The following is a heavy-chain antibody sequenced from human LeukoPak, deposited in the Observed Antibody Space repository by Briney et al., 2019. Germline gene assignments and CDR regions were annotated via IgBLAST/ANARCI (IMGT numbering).Heavy chain of an antibody. CDR3: AKDRSPLRYFDWLLWRT. J-gene: IGHJ4*02. CDR2: ISGSGGST. CDR1: GFTFSSYA. D-gene: IGHD3-9*01. V-gene: IGHV3-23*01. Sequence: PGGSLRLSCAASGFTFSSYAMSWVRQAPGKGLEWVSAISGSGGSTYYADSVKGRFTISRDNSKNTLYLQMNSLRAEDTAVYYCAKDRSPLRYFDWLLWRTWGQGTLVTVSS.